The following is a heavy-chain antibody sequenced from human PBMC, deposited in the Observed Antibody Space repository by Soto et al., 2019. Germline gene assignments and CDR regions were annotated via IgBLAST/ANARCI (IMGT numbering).Heavy chain of an antibody. J-gene: IGHJ4*02. CDR2: ISSSSYI. V-gene: IGHV3-21*01. Sequence: GGSLRLSCAASGFTFSSYSMNWVRQAPGKGLEWVSSISSSSYIYYADSVKGRFTISRDNAKNSLYLQMNSLRAEDTAVYYCARAAIDYGDYFDYWGQGTLVTVSS. D-gene: IGHD4-17*01. CDR1: GFTFSSYS. CDR3: ARAAIDYGDYFDY.